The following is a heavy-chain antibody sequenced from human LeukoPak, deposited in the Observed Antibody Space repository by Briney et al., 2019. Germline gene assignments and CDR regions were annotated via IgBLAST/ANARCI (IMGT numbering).Heavy chain of an antibody. CDR2: IYYSGST. CDR1: GGSISSSSYY. V-gene: IGHV4-39*01. Sequence: PSETLSLTCNVSGGSISSSSYYWGWIRQPPGKGLEWIGSIYYSGSTYNNPSLKSRVTISVDTSKNQFSLKLSSVTAADTAVYYCARRVSGSYFLSPRNVWQEYYFDYWGQGTLVTVSS. D-gene: IGHD1-26*01. CDR3: ARRVSGSYFLSPRNVWQEYYFDY. J-gene: IGHJ4*02.